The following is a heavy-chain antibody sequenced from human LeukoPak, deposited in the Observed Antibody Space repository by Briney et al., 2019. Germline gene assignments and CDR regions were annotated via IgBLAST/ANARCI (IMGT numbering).Heavy chain of an antibody. V-gene: IGHV4-59*01. D-gene: IGHD3-22*01. CDR1: GDSISFYF. J-gene: IGHJ2*01. CDR2: ISYSGST. CDR3: ARGDDSGAHYPSRFDL. Sequence: SETLSLTCTVSGDSISFYFWTWIRQLPREGLQWIGDISYSGSTNYNPSLKSRAMISLDTSKNHFSLELSSVTAADTAVYYCARGDDSGAHYPSRFDLWGRGTLVTVSS.